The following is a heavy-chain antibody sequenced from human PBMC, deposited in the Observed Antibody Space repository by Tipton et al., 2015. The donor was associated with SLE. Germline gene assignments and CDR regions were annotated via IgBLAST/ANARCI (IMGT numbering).Heavy chain of an antibody. Sequence: SLRLSCAASGFTFSDYATNWVRQAPGKGLEWVSGISSSGDTIYHADSVKGRFTISRDNSKNTLYLQMNSLRAEDTAVYYCTKDRRTWLTDFDYWGQGILVTVSS. J-gene: IGHJ4*02. V-gene: IGHV3-23*01. CDR3: TKDRRTWLTDFDY. CDR2: ISSSGDTI. CDR1: GFTFSDYA. D-gene: IGHD5-12*01.